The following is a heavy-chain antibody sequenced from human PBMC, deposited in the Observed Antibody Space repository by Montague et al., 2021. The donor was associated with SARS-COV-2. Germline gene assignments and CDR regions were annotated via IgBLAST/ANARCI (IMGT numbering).Heavy chain of an antibody. J-gene: IGHJ4*02. CDR2: IYYSGST. CDR1: GGSISSYY. CDR3: ARDSHYYDSSGHFDY. D-gene: IGHD3-22*01. V-gene: IGHV4-59*13. Sequence: SETLSLTCTVSGGSISSYYWSWIRQPPGKGLEWIGYIYYSGSTNXNPSLKSRVTISVDTSKNQFSLKLSPVTAADTAVYYCARDSHYYDSSGHFDYWGQGTLVTVSS.